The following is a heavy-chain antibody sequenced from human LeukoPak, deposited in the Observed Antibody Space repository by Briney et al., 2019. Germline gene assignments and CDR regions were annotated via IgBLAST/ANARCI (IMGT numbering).Heavy chain of an antibody. D-gene: IGHD1-7*01. CDR3: ARGRGITGTTSYFDY. CDR1: GYSFNDYG. V-gene: IGHV1-69*05. Sequence: ASVKVSCKGSGYSFNDYGISWVRQAPGQGLEWMGGIIPIFGTANYAQKFQGRVTITTDESTSTAYMELSSLRSEDTAVYYCARGRGITGTTSYFDYWGQGTLVTVSS. CDR2: IIPIFGTA. J-gene: IGHJ4*02.